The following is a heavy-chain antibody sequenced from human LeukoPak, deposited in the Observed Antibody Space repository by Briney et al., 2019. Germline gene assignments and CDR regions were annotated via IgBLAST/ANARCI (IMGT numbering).Heavy chain of an antibody. Sequence: PSETLSLTCTVSGGSISSSSYYWGWIRQPPGKGLEWIGNIFYSGNTYYNPSLKSRVTISVDTSKNQFSLRLSSVTAADTAVYYCARHHGSPKHFDYWGQGTLVTVSS. V-gene: IGHV4-39*01. CDR2: IFYSGNT. J-gene: IGHJ4*02. CDR3: ARHHGSPKHFDY. CDR1: GGSISSSSYY.